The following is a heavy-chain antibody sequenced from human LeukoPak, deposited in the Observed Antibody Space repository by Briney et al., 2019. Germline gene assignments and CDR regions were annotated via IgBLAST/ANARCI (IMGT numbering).Heavy chain of an antibody. V-gene: IGHV3-49*04. Sequence: GGSLRLSCTTSGFSFGDYAMSWVRQAPGKGLEWVGFIRSKACGATTEYAASVKGRFTISRDDSKDIAYLQMSSLKTEDSAVYYCSNLSTGDSDYWGHGTLVTVSS. CDR1: GFSFGDYA. D-gene: IGHD7-27*01. J-gene: IGHJ4*01. CDR2: IRSKACGATT. CDR3: SNLSTGDSDY.